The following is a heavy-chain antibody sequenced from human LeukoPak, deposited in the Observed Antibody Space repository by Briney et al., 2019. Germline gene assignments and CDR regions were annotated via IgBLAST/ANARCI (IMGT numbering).Heavy chain of an antibody. CDR3: ARGQSYYYYMGV. J-gene: IGHJ6*03. CDR1: GFTFSNYN. V-gene: IGHV3-23*01. Sequence: GGSLRLSCAASGFTFSNYNMNWVRQAPGKGLEWVSAISGSGGTTYYADSVKGRLTISRDNSKNTLYLQMSSLRDEDAAVYYCARGQSYYYYMGVWGKGTTVTISS. D-gene: IGHD6-19*01. CDR2: ISGSGGTT.